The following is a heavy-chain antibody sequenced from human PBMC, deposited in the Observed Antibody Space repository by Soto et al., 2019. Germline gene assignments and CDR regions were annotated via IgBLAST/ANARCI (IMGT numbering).Heavy chain of an antibody. CDR1: GGSVSSGSYY. J-gene: IGHJ5*02. CDR2: IYYSGST. V-gene: IGHV4-61*01. D-gene: IGHD2-21*01. Sequence: QVQLQESGPGLVKPSETLSLTCTVSGGSVSSGSYYWSWIRQPPGKGLEWIGYIYYSGSTNYNPSLKSRVTISVDTSKNQFSLKLSSVTAADTAVYYCAYCDRGGLFDPWGQGTLVTVSS. CDR3: AYCDRGGLFDP.